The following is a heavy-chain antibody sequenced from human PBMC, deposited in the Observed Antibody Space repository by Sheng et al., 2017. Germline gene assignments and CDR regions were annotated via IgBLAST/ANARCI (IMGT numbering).Heavy chain of an antibody. CDR1: GGSFSGYY. V-gene: IGHV4-34*01. J-gene: IGHJ4*02. D-gene: IGHD3-16*02. CDR2: VNHSGST. CDR3: ARGGRGYDYIWGSYRYIWDY. Sequence: QVQLQQWGAGLLKPSETLSLTCAVYGGSFSGYYWSWIRQPPREGAWSGLGKVNHSGSTNYNPSLKSRVTISVDTSKNQFSLKLSSVTAADTAVYYCARGGRGYDYIWGSYRYIWDYWGQGTLVTVSS.